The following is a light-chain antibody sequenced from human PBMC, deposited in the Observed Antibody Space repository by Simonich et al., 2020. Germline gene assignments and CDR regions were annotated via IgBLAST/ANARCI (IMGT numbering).Light chain of an antibody. Sequence: AIRMTQSPSSLSASTGDRVTSTCRASQVISRYLAWYPQKPGKAPKLLIYAASTFQSGVPSRFSGSGSVTDFTLTISCLQSEDFATYYCQQYYSYPLTFGGGTKVEIK. V-gene: IGKV1-8*01. J-gene: IGKJ4*01. CDR2: AAS. CDR1: QVISRY. CDR3: QQYYSYPLT.